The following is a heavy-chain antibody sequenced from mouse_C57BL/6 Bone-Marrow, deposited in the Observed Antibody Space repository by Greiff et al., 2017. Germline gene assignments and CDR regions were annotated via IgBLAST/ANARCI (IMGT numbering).Heavy chain of an antibody. V-gene: IGHV5-17*01. CDR1: GFTFSDYG. D-gene: IGHD2-1*01. J-gene: IGHJ2*01. Sequence: VQLKVSGGGLVKPGGSLKLSCAASGFTFSDYGMHWVRQAPEKGLEWVAYISSGSSTIYYADTVKGRFTISRDNAKNTLFLQMTSLRSEDTAMYYCATSNLLLDYWGQGTTLTVSS. CDR2: ISSGSSTI. CDR3: ATSNLLLDY.